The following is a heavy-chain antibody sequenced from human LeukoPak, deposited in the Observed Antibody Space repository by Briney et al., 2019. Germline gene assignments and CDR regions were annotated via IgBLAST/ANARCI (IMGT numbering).Heavy chain of an antibody. J-gene: IGHJ3*02. CDR1: GFTFSDSY. CDR3: AKRSSGYYDSFDI. V-gene: IGHV3-11*01. D-gene: IGHD3-22*01. Sequence: GGSLRLSCAASGFTFSDSYMTWVRQAPGKGVEWVAYISGSGHDINYSESAKGRFTISRDNAKKSLYLQMNSLRAEDTALYYCAKRSSGYYDSFDIWGQGTMVTVS. CDR2: ISGSGHDI.